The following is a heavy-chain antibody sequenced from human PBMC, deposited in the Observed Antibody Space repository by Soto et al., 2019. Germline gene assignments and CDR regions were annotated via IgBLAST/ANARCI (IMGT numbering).Heavy chain of an antibody. CDR2: TYYRSKWYN. CDR3: AREPVGTYYFDD. J-gene: IGHJ4*02. D-gene: IGHD1-1*01. Sequence: PSQTLSLTCAISGDSVSSYNAAWNWIRQSPSRGLEWLGRTYYRSKWYNDYAVSVRSRITINPDTSKNHFSLQLNSVTPDDTGVYYCAREPVGTYYFDDWGQGTLVTVAS. V-gene: IGHV6-1*01. CDR1: GDSVSSYNAA.